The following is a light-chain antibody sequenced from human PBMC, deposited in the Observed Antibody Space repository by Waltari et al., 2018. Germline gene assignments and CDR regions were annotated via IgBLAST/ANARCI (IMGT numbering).Light chain of an antibody. CDR3: QQYNVFPLT. V-gene: IGKV1-5*03. CDR2: KAS. J-gene: IGKJ4*01. Sequence: DIQMTQSPSTLSASVGDRVTITCRASQTVSSWLAWYQQKPGKAPKLLMYKASSLKSGVPSRFSGGGSGTEFTLTISSLQPEDFATYYCQQYNVFPLTFGGGTKVEIK. CDR1: QTVSSW.